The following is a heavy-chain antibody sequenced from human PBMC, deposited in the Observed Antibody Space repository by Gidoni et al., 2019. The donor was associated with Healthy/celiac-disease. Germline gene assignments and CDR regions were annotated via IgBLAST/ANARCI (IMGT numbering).Heavy chain of an antibody. Sequence: EVQLLESGGGLVQPGGYLRLSCAAYGFTFSSSAMSWVRQAPGKGLEWVSAISGSGGSTYYADSVKGRFTISRDNSKNTLYLQMNSLRAEDTAVYYCAKDKGATRFDYWGQGTLVTVSS. CDR3: AKDKGATRFDY. J-gene: IGHJ4*02. CDR2: ISGSGGST. D-gene: IGHD1-26*01. CDR1: GFTFSSSA. V-gene: IGHV3-23*01.